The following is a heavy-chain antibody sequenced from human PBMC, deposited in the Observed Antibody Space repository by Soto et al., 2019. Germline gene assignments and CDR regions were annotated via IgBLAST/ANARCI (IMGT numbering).Heavy chain of an antibody. J-gene: IGHJ3*02. CDR1: GFSLSTIGVG. D-gene: IGHD3-22*01. CDR2: IYWDDDK. Sequence: QITLKESGPTLVKPAQTLTLTCTVSGFSLSTIGVGVGWIRQPPGKALEWLALIYWDDDKRYSPSLKSRLTITTDTSQTQVVLRMTTMDPVDTATYFCAHRLTSPYYYEGSDYPHVFDSWGQGTLVAVSS. CDR3: AHRLTSPYYYEGSDYPHVFDS. V-gene: IGHV2-5*02.